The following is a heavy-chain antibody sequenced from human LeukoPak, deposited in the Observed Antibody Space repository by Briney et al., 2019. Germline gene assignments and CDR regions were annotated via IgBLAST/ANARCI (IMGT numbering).Heavy chain of an antibody. D-gene: IGHD6-13*01. V-gene: IGHV3-30-3*01. CDR3: ARNPGVGSSWYRLHY. Sequence: GGSLRLSCAASGITFINHAMDWVRQDPGKGLEWVAVISYDGSNTYYADSVKGRFTISRDNSKSTLYLQMNSLRFEDTAVYYCARNPGVGSSWYRLHYWGQGTLVTVSS. J-gene: IGHJ4*02. CDR2: ISYDGSNT. CDR1: GITFINHA.